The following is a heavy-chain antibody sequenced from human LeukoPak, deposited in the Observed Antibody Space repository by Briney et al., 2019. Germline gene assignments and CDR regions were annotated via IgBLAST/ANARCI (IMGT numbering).Heavy chain of an antibody. CDR3: ARGGATYVYWFDP. Sequence: SETLSLTCTVSGGSVSSSNYYWGWIRQPPGKELEWIGYIFYSGSTNYNPSLKSRVTISVDTSRSQFSLKLSSVTDADTAVYYCARGGATYVYWFDPWGQGTLVTVSS. D-gene: IGHD1-26*01. CDR2: IFYSGST. V-gene: IGHV4-61*01. J-gene: IGHJ5*02. CDR1: GGSVSSSNYY.